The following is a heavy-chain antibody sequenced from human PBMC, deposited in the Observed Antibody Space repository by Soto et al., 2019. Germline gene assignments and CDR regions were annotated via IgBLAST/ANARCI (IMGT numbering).Heavy chain of an antibody. J-gene: IGHJ6*03. CDR1: GFTFSSYD. V-gene: IGHV3-13*01. D-gene: IGHD2-2*02. CDR2: IGTAGDT. CDR3: ARGAPAIAYYYYMDV. Sequence: GGSLRLSCAASGFTFSSYDMHGVRQATGKGLEWVSAIGTAGDTYYPGSVKGRFTISRENAKNSLYLQMNSLRAGDTAVYYCARGAPAIAYYYYMDVWGKGTTVTVSS.